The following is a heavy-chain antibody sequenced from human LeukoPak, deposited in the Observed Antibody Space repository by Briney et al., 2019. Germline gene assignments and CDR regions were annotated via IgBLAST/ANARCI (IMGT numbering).Heavy chain of an antibody. CDR1: GDILSSHSAA. Sequence: SQTLSLTCAISGDILSSHSAAWNCMTQSRSRGLEWRGSTYYRSKWYNDYAVSVKSRITINPDTSKNQFSLQLNSVTPEDTAVYYCARLTRRGDDYWGQGTLVTVSS. V-gene: IGHV6-1*01. J-gene: IGHJ4*02. CDR3: ARLTRRGDDY. D-gene: IGHD1-14*01. CDR2: TYYRSKWYN.